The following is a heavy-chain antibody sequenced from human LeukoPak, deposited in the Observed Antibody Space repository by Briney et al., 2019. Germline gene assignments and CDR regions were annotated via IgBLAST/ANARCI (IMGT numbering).Heavy chain of an antibody. CDR1: GFTFSSYA. Sequence: GGSLRLSCAASGFTFSSYAMSWVRQAPGKGLEWVSAISGSGGSTYYADSVKGRFTISRDNSKNTLYLQMNSLRAEDTAVYYCAKVRVRGVQNPTPEGMDVWGQGTTVTVSS. D-gene: IGHD3-10*01. CDR2: ISGSGGST. V-gene: IGHV3-23*01. CDR3: AKVRVRGVQNPTPEGMDV. J-gene: IGHJ6*02.